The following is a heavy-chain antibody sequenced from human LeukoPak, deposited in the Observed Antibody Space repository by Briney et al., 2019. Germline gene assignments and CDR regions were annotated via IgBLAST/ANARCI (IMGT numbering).Heavy chain of an antibody. D-gene: IGHD3-22*01. CDR1: GGTFSSYA. Sequence: ASVKVSCKASGGTFSSYAISWVRQAPGQGLEWMGGTIPIFGTANYAQKFQGRVTITADESTSTAYMELSSLRSEDTAVYYCARDAREGYYYWSFDYWGQGTLVTVSS. CDR2: TIPIFGTA. CDR3: ARDAREGYYYWSFDY. J-gene: IGHJ4*02. V-gene: IGHV1-69*13.